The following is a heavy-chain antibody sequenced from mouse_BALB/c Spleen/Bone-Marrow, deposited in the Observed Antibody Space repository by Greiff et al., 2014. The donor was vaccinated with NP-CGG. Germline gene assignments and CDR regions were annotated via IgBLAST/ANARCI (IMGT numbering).Heavy chain of an antibody. CDR2: IDPANGNT. V-gene: IGHV14-3*02. J-gene: IGHJ2*01. D-gene: IGHD1-1*01. CDR1: GFNIKDTY. Sequence: EVQLVESGAELVKPGASVKLSCTASGFNIKDTYMHWVKQRPEQGLEWIGRIDPANGNTKYDPKFQGKATITADTSSNTAYLQLSSLTSDDTAVYYCANYYYGYYFDSWGEGTTLTVSS. CDR3: ANYYYGYYFDS.